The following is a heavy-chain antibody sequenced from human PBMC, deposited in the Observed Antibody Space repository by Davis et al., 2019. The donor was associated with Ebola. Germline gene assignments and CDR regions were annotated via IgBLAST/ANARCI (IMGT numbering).Heavy chain of an antibody. CDR3: ARRSHISSGWFDP. J-gene: IGHJ5*02. D-gene: IGHD2-21*01. CDR1: GFTFSSKW. V-gene: IGHV3-23*01. Sequence: PGGSLRLSCVASGFTFSSKWMHWVRQAPGKGLDWVSAISGGGRTDYAESVKGRFIISRDNSKNTLYLQMNSLRPEDTAIYYCARRSHISSGWFDPWGQGTLVTVSS. CDR2: ISGGGRT.